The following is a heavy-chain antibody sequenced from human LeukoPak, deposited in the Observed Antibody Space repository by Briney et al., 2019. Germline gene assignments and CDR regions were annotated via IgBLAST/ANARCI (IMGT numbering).Heavy chain of an antibody. CDR1: GSTFSSYA. D-gene: IGHD3-9*01. CDR2: ISYDGSNK. J-gene: IGHJ4*02. CDR3: ARDKVPYDILTGYSPIFDY. Sequence: HPGGSLRLSCAASGSTFSSYAMHWVRQAPGKGLEWVAVISYDGSNKYYADSVKGRFTISRDNSKNTLYLQMNSLRAEDTAVYYCARDKVPYDILTGYSPIFDYWGQGTLVTVSS. V-gene: IGHV3-30-3*01.